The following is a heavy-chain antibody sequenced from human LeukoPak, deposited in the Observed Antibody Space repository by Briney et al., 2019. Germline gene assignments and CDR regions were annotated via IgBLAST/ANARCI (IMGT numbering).Heavy chain of an antibody. J-gene: IGHJ3*02. CDR1: GGSFSGCY. CDR3: ARGSTGPQDAFDI. V-gene: IGHV4-34*01. Sequence: SETLSLTCAVYGGSFSGCYWSWIRQPPGRGLEWIGEINHSGSTNYNPSLKSRVTISVDTSKNQFSLKLSSVTAADTAVYYCARGSTGPQDAFDIWGQGTMVTVSS. CDR2: INHSGST.